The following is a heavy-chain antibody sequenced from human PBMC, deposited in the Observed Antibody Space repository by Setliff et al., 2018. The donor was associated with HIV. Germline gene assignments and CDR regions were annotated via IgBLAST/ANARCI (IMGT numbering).Heavy chain of an antibody. CDR2: VYYRGST. Sequence: PSETLSLTCSVTGDSVNNGGFFWNWVRQTPGKGLEWIGNVYYRGSTKYNPSLKSRVTLSVDTSKNQFDLKVNSVTAADTAVYYCARGTLNYLDYWGQGAQVTVSS. J-gene: IGHJ4*02. CDR3: ARGTLNYLDY. D-gene: IGHD2-8*01. CDR1: GDSVNNGGFF. V-gene: IGHV4-61*08.